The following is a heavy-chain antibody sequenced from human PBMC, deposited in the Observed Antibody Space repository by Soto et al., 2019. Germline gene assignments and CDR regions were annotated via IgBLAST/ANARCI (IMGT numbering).Heavy chain of an antibody. J-gene: IGHJ2*01. Sequence: EVQLLESGGGLVQPGGSLRLSCAASGFTFSSYAMTWVRQAPGKGLEWVSAITRSGGDTNYVDSVKGRFTISRDNSKNTLYLQMNSLRVVDTAVYYCAKVGSYYKSYGHWYFDLWGRGTLVTVSS. CDR1: GFTFSSYA. CDR2: ITRSGGDT. D-gene: IGHD3-16*01. CDR3: AKVGSYYKSYGHWYFDL. V-gene: IGHV3-23*01.